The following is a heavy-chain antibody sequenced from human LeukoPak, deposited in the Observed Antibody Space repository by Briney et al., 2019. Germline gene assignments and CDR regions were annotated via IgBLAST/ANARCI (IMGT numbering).Heavy chain of an antibody. CDR2: ITHSGGT. Sequence: SETLSLTCTVSGGSLNSYYWSWIRQPPGKGLEWIGFITHSGGTDFNSSLGGRVTISVDTSKNQFSLRLTSMTAADTAVYFCARGRISNWGFEGTLFDAWGQGVLVTVSS. CDR3: ARGRISNWGFEGTLFDA. CDR1: GGSLNSYY. V-gene: IGHV4-59*01. D-gene: IGHD7-27*01. J-gene: IGHJ4*02.